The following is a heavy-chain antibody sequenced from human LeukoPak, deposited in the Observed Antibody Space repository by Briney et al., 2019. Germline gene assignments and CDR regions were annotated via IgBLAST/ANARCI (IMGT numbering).Heavy chain of an antibody. Sequence: GASVKVSCKASGYTFTSYAMHWVRRAPGQRLEWMGWINAGNGNTKYSQKFQGRVTITRDTSASTAYMELSSLRSEDTAVYYCASCLRDSCYWFDPWGQGTLVTVSS. V-gene: IGHV1-3*01. D-gene: IGHD2-15*01. J-gene: IGHJ5*02. CDR3: ASCLRDSCYWFDP. CDR1: GYTFTSYA. CDR2: INAGNGNT.